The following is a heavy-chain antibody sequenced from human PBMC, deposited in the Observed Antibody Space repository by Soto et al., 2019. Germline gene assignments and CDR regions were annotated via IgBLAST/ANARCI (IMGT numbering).Heavy chain of an antibody. J-gene: IGHJ5*02. D-gene: IGHD4-17*01. CDR3: ARDYYDDYVGWFDP. CDR1: GFTFSSYG. CDR2: IWYDGSNK. V-gene: IGHV3-33*01. Sequence: QVQLVESGGGVVQPGRSLRLSCAASGFTFSSYGMHWVRQAPGKGLEWVAVIWYDGSNKYYVDSVKGRFTISRDNSKNTLYLQMNSLRAEDTAVYYCARDYYDDYVGWFDPWGQGTLVTVSS.